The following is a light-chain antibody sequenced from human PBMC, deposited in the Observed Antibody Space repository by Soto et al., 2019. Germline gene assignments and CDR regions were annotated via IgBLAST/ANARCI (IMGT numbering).Light chain of an antibody. CDR3: KHSYNTPIT. V-gene: IGKV1-39*01. J-gene: IGKJ5*01. CDR1: RIIDTY. CDR2: LAS. Sequence: DIQMTQSPSSLSASVGDRVTITCRASRIIDTYVDWYQQKPGKAPDLRIYLASTLQVGVPSRFSGSGSGTDFTLTISGLHPEDFATYYCKHSYNTPITFGQGTRLDIK.